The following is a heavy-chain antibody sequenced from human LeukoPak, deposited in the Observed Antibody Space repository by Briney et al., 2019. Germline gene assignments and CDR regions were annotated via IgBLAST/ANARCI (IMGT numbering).Heavy chain of an antibody. CDR2: LKSKTDGRTT. V-gene: IGHV3-15*01. Sequence: GGSLRLSCAASRFPFSNASVSWVPQAPGKGLEWVGRLKSKTDGRTTDYAAPVKGRFTIPRDDSKNTLYLQMNSLKTEDTAVYYCTTDVAGTNYWGQGTLVTVSS. CDR1: RFPFSNAS. D-gene: IGHD1-1*01. J-gene: IGHJ4*02. CDR3: TTDVAGTNY.